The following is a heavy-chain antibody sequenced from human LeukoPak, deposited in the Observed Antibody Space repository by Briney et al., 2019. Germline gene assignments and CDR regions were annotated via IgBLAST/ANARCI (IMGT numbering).Heavy chain of an antibody. D-gene: IGHD3-22*01. Sequence: GGSLRLSCAASGFTFSSYGMSWVRQAPGKGLEWVSAISGSGGSTYYADSVKGRFTISRDNSKNTLYLQMNSLRAEDTAVYYCAKGGTYYYDSSGYYSLGYWGQGTLVTVSS. CDR3: AKGGTYYYDSSGYYSLGY. CDR1: GFTFSSYG. CDR2: ISGSGGST. J-gene: IGHJ4*02. V-gene: IGHV3-23*01.